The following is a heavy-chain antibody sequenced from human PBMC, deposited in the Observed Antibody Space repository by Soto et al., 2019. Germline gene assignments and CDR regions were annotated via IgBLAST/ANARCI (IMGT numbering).Heavy chain of an antibody. V-gene: IGHV3-23*01. J-gene: IGHJ5*02. CDR2: ISGNSGST. Sequence: GGSLRLSCAASGFTFDDYAMHWVRQAPGKGLEWVSGISGNSGSTYYADSVKGRFTISRDNSKNTLYLQMNSLRAEDTAVYYCAKAGVDDFWSGYYLENWFDPWGQGTLVTVSS. D-gene: IGHD3-3*01. CDR3: AKAGVDDFWSGYYLENWFDP. CDR1: GFTFDDYA.